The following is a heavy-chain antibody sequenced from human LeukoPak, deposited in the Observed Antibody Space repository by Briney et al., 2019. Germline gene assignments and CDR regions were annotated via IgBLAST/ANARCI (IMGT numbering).Heavy chain of an antibody. CDR2: IRSKAYGGTT. V-gene: IGHV3-49*03. J-gene: IGHJ4*02. D-gene: IGHD5-18*01. CDR3: TRDRGYSYGYSDY. CDR1: GFTFGDYA. Sequence: GGSLRLSCTTSGFTFGDYALSWLRQAPGKGLEWVGFIRSKAYGGTTEYAASVKGRFTISRDDSRRIAYLEMISLKTEDTAVYYCTRDRGYSYGYSDYWGQGTLVTVSS.